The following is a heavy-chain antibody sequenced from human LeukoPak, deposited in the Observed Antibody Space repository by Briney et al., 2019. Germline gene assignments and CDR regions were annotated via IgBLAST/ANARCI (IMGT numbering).Heavy chain of an antibody. CDR2: VFYGGTP. J-gene: IGHJ4*02. CDR1: GXSISSGTYY. Sequence: SETLSLTWTVSGXSISSGTYYWGWIRQPPGKGLEWLGTVFYGGTPYYNPSLKSRVTISVDTSKNHFSLGLSSVTAADTAVYYCARLDSGDYFFDYWGQGSLVTVSS. V-gene: IGHV4-39*02. CDR3: ARLDSGDYFFDY. D-gene: IGHD4-17*01.